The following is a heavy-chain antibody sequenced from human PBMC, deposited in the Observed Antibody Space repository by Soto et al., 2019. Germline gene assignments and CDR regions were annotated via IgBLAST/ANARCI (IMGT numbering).Heavy chain of an antibody. CDR2: IIPIFGTA. CDR1: GGTFSSYA. J-gene: IGHJ3*02. V-gene: IGHV1-69*06. CDR3: AIDILTGYYKRPHAFYI. Sequence: GASVKVSCKASGGTFSSYAISWVRQAPGQGLEWMGGIIPIFGTANYAQKFQGRATITADKSTSTAYMELSSLRSEDTAVYYCAIDILTGYYKRPHAFYIWGQGTMVTVSS. D-gene: IGHD3-9*01.